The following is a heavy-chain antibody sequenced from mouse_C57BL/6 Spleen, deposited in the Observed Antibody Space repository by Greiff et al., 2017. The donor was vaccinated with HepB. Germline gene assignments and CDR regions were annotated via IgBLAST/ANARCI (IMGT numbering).Heavy chain of an antibody. V-gene: IGHV7-3*01. CDR3: ARYTYYSNSLAY. CDR1: GFTFTDYY. J-gene: IGHJ3*01. CDR2: IRNKANGYTT. D-gene: IGHD2-5*01. Sequence: EVHLVESGGGLVQPGGSLSLSCAASGFTFTDYYMSWVRQPPGKALEWLGFIRNKANGYTTEYSASVKGRFTISRDNSQSILYLQMNALRAEDSATYYCARYTYYSNSLAYWGQGTLVTVSA.